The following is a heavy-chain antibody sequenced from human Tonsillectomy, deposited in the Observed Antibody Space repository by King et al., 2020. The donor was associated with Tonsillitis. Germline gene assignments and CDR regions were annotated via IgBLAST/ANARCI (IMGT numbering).Heavy chain of an antibody. CDR3: ARVASFVGSYDY. D-gene: IGHD1-26*01. J-gene: IGHJ4*02. Sequence: EVQLVESGGGLVQPGGSLRLSCVASGFTVSSYDMHWVRQTTGKGLEWVSTITTAGDTYYPGSVKGRFTISRENAKNSLYLQMNSLRAGDTAVYYCARVASFVGSYDYWGQGTLVTVSS. CDR2: ITTAGDT. CDR1: GFTVSSYD. V-gene: IGHV3-13*01.